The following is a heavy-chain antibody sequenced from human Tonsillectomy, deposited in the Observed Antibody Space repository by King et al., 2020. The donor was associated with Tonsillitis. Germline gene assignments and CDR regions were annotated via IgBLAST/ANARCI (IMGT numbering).Heavy chain of an antibody. CDR1: GFIFSNYW. J-gene: IGHJ4*02. CDR3: IRDNWGMHD. Sequence: VQLVESGGGLVQPGGSLTLSCAASGFIFSNYWMHWVRQGPGKGLEWVAHINNDGSGTTYADSVKGRFTISRDNAKSTLQLQMNSRRDEDMAVYYCIRDNWGMHDWGQGTRITGSS. V-gene: IGHV3-74*01. D-gene: IGHD7-27*01. CDR2: INNDGSGT.